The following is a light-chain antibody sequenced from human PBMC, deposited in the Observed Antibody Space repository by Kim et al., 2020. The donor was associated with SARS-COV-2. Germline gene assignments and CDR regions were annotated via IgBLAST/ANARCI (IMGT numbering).Light chain of an antibody. Sequence: PGERATLSSRASQTVDSNYLTRYQKRPGQSPRLLVYGASSRATGIPDRFSGTGAGTDFTLTITKLEPGDFAVYYSHQYGASRFGGGTKLEI. J-gene: IGKJ4*01. CDR1: QTVDSNY. V-gene: IGKV3-20*01. CDR2: GAS. CDR3: HQYGASR.